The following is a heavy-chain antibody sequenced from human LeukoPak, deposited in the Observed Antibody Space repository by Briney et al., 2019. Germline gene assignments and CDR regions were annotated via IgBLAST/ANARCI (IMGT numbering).Heavy chain of an antibody. CDR2: ISGSGGST. J-gene: IGHJ4*02. CDR3: AKDRSCTNDICHGDFDY. D-gene: IGHD2-8*01. CDR1: GFTFSSYA. Sequence: GGSLRLSCAASGFTFSSYAVSWVRQAPGKGLEWVSSISGSGGSTYSADSVKGRFTISRDNSKNTLYLQINSLRAEDTALYYCAKDRSCTNDICHGDFDYWGQGTLVTVSS. V-gene: IGHV3-23*01.